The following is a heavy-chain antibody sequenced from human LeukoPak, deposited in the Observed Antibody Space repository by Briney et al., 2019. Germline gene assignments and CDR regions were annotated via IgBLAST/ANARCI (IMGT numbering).Heavy chain of an antibody. Sequence: ASVKVSCKASGYTFTGYYMHWVRQAPGQGLEWMGWINPNSGGTNYAQKFQGRVTMTRDTSISTAYMELSRLRSDDTAVYYCARQAPYVDTAMAGPVLHYYYGMDVWGQGTTVTVSS. CDR3: ARQAPYVDTAMAGPVLHYYYGMDV. D-gene: IGHD5-18*01. J-gene: IGHJ6*02. CDR1: GYTFTGYY. V-gene: IGHV1-2*02. CDR2: INPNSGGT.